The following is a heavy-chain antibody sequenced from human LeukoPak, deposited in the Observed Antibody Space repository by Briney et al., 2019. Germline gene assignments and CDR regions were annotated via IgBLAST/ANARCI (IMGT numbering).Heavy chain of an antibody. CDR3: ATAIAAAPAAFDI. Sequence: TSETLSLTCTVSGGSISSYYWSWNRQPAGKGLEWIGRIYTSGSTNYNPSLKSRVTMSVDTSKNQFSLKLSSVTAADTAVYYCATAIAAAPAAFDIWGQGTMVTVSS. D-gene: IGHD6-13*01. CDR1: GGSISSYY. CDR2: IYTSGST. V-gene: IGHV4-4*07. J-gene: IGHJ3*02.